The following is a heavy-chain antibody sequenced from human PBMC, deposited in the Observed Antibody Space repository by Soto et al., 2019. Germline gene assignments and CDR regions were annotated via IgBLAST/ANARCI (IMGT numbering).Heavy chain of an antibody. J-gene: IGHJ6*02. Sequence: GASVKVSCKVSGYTLTELSMHWVRQAPGKGLEWMGGFDPEDGETIYAQKFQGRVTMTEDTSTDTAYMELSSLRSEDTAVYYCATRSNPIIAVAGVNVVYYYYGMDVWGQGTTVTVSS. D-gene: IGHD6-19*01. CDR1: GYTLTELS. CDR2: FDPEDGET. CDR3: ATRSNPIIAVAGVNVVYYYYGMDV. V-gene: IGHV1-24*01.